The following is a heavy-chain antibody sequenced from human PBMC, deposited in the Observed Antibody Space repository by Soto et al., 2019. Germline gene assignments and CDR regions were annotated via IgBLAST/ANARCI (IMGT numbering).Heavy chain of an antibody. D-gene: IGHD5-18*01. CDR2: IKQDGSEK. J-gene: IGHJ4*02. V-gene: IGHV3-7*03. CDR1: GFTFSRYW. CDR3: VRDFEGSYGYGPFEY. Sequence: PGGSLRLSCAASGFTFSRYWMSWVRQAPRKGLEWVANIKQDGSEKYYVESVKSQFTISRDNAKNSVYLQMNSLRAEDMAVYYCVRDFEGSYGYGPFEYWGQGT.